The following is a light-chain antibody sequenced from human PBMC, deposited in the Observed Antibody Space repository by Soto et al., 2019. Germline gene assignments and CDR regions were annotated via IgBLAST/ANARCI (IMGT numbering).Light chain of an antibody. CDR1: QDITNY. V-gene: IGKV1-33*01. Sequence: DIQMTQSPSSLSAYVGDRVTIICQASQDITNYLNWYQQKPGKAPKLLIYDASNLETGVPSRFSGSGSGTHFSFTISSLQPEDIATYYCQQYDNVPFTFGQGTGLEMK. CDR2: DAS. CDR3: QQYDNVPFT. J-gene: IGKJ5*01.